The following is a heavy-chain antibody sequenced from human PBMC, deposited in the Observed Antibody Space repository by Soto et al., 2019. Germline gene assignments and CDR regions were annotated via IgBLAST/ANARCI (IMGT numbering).Heavy chain of an antibody. CDR1: GFSFNSYG. V-gene: IGHV3-33*01. J-gene: IGHJ4*02. CDR2: IWYDGSNK. CDR3: GRDWLAIDS. Sequence: QVQLVESGGGVVQPGRSLRLSCAASGFSFNSYGMHWVRQAPGKGLEWVAVIWYDGSNKYYADSAKGRFTISRDNSKNTLSLQMNTLSAEDTAVYYCGRDWLAIDSWGQGTLVIVSS. D-gene: IGHD6-19*01.